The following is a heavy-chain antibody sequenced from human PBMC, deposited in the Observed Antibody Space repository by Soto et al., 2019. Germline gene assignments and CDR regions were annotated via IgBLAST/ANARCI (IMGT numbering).Heavy chain of an antibody. CDR1: GFTFNNYA. CDR3: AKAGSGSYSNY. CDR2: ISNSGDST. Sequence: EVQLLESGGGLVQPGGSLRLSCAASGFTFNNYAMSWVRQAPGKGLEWVSTISNSGDSTYYADSVKGRFTISRDNSKNTPYLKMNSLRAEDKAVAYCAKAGSGSYSNYWGQGTLVTVSS. V-gene: IGHV3-23*01. D-gene: IGHD1-26*01. J-gene: IGHJ4*02.